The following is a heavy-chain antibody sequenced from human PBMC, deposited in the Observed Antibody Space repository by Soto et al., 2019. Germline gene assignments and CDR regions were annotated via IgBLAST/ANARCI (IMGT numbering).Heavy chain of an antibody. CDR2: IYYSGST. Sequence: SETLSLTCTFSGGSISSSSYYWGWIRQPPGKGLEWIGYIYYSGSTNYNPSLKSRVTISVDTSKNQFSLKLSSVTAADTAVYYCARGSEYYYDSSGYYGDAFDIWGQGTMVTVS. CDR3: ARGSEYYYDSSGYYGDAFDI. CDR1: GGSISSSSYY. J-gene: IGHJ3*02. V-gene: IGHV4-61*05. D-gene: IGHD3-22*01.